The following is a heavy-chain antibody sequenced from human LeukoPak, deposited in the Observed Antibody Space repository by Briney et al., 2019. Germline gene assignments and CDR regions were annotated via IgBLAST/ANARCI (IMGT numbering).Heavy chain of an antibody. CDR3: ARDAYGYDY. D-gene: IGHD5-18*01. V-gene: IGHV3-23*01. J-gene: IGHJ4*02. CDR1: GFTFSSYA. Sequence: GGSLRLSCVASGFTFSSYAMGWVRQAPGKGLEWVSGISGSGSSTYYADSVKGRFTIFRDNAKNSLYLQMNSLRAEDTAVYYCARDAYGYDYWGQGTLVTVSS. CDR2: ISGSGSST.